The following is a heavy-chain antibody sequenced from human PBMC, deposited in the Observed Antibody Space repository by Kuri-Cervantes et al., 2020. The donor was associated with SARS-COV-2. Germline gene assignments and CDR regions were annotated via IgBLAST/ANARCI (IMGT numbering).Heavy chain of an antibody. CDR3: AKVPRPHWDGGNSGDY. CDR2: ISGSGGST. D-gene: IGHD4-23*01. J-gene: IGHJ4*02. Sequence: GESLKISCAASGFTFSSYAMSWVRQAPGKELEWVSAISGSGGSTYYADSVKGRFTISRDNSKNTLYLQMNSLRAEDTAVYYCAKVPRPHWDGGNSGDYRGQGTLVTVSS. V-gene: IGHV3-23*01. CDR1: GFTFSSYA.